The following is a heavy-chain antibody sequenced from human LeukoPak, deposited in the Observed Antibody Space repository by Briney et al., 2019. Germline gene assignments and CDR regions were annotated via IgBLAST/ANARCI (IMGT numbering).Heavy chain of an antibody. Sequence: ASVKVSCKVSGYTLTELSMHWVRQAPGKGLEWRGGFDPEDGETIYAQKFQGRVTMTEDTSTDTAYMELSSLRSEDTAVYYCATVRYYYDSSGYLQDYWGQGTLVTVSS. CDR3: ATVRYYYDSSGYLQDY. CDR2: FDPEDGET. J-gene: IGHJ4*02. D-gene: IGHD3-22*01. CDR1: GYTLTELS. V-gene: IGHV1-24*01.